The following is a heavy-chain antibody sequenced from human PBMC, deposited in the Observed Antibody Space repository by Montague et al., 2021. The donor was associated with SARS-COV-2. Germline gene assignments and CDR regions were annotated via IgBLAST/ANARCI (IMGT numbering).Heavy chain of an antibody. CDR2: ISWNSGGL. CDR1: GFKFDDYA. J-gene: IGHJ3*02. D-gene: IGHD3-22*01. CDR3: AKDRRYYFGSSGYPDAFNI. Sequence: SLRLSCAASGFKFDDYAMHWVRQAPGKGLEWVSGISWNSGGLGYSDSXKGRFTISRDNSNNSLYLEMNSLRPDDTALYYCAKDRRYYFGSSGYPDAFNIWGQGTLVTVSS. V-gene: IGHV3-9*01.